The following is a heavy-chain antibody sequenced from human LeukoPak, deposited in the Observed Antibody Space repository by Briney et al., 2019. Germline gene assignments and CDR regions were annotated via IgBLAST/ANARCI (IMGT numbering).Heavy chain of an antibody. CDR1: GFTVSSNY. J-gene: IGHJ6*03. V-gene: IGHV3-53*01. Sequence: GGSLRLSCAASGFTVSSNYMSWVRQAPGKGLEWVSVIYSGGSTYYADSVKGRFTISRDNSKNTLYLQMDSLRAEDTAVYYCARVVRGVIFDYYYYMDVWGKGTTVTVSS. CDR3: ARVVRGVIFDYYYYMDV. D-gene: IGHD3-10*01. CDR2: IYSGGST.